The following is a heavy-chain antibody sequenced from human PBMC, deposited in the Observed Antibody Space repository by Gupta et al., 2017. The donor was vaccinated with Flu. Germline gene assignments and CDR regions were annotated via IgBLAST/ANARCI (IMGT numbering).Heavy chain of an antibody. CDR3: ATVTTGC. CDR2: INPDGSST. Sequence: ESGGGLVQPGGSLRLSCAASGFTFSGSYLQWVRQAPGKGLVWVSRINPDGSSTTYADSVKGRFTISRDNAKNTLYLQMNSLGADDTAVYYCATVTTGCWGQGTLVTVSS. J-gene: IGHJ4*02. D-gene: IGHD4-17*01. CDR1: GFTFSGSY. V-gene: IGHV3-74*03.